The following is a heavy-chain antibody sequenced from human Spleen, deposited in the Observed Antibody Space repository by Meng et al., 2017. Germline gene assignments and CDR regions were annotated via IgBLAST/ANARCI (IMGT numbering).Heavy chain of an antibody. CDR1: GGSFSDYY. D-gene: IGHD5/OR15-5a*01. Sequence: QVQLQQVGGGLLKPSETLALTCVVSGGSFSDYYWSWIRQPPGKGLEWIGEINHSGSTNYNPSLESRATISVDTSQNNLSLKLSSVTAADTAVYYCARSVNWFDPWGQGTLVTVSS. CDR3: ARSVNWFDP. CDR2: INHSGST. J-gene: IGHJ5*02. V-gene: IGHV4-34*01.